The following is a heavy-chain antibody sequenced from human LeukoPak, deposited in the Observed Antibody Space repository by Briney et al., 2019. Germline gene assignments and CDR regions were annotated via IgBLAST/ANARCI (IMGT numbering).Heavy chain of an antibody. D-gene: IGHD2-15*01. V-gene: IGHV4-39*07. Sequence: PSETLSLTCIVSGGSISSSSYYWGWIRQPPGKGLERIGSIYYSGSTYYNPSLKPRITISVDTSKNQLSLELSSVTAADTAVYYCMVVPGSHYYMDVWGKGTTVTVSS. CDR2: IYYSGST. CDR1: GGSISSSSYY. CDR3: MVVPGSHYYMDV. J-gene: IGHJ6*03.